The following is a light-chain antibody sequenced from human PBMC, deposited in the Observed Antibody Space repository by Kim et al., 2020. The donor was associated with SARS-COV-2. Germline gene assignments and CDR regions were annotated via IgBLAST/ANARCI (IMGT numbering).Light chain of an antibody. CDR3: ATWDDSLSGQV. V-gene: IGLV1-47*01. Sequence: QSVLTQPPSTSGTPGQRVTMSCSGSSSNIGSNYVYWYHQFPGTAPKLLIYRNTQRPSGVPDRFSGSKSGTSASLAISGLRSEDEADYYCATWDDSLSGQVFGGGTQLTVL. CDR1: SSNIGSNY. CDR2: RNT. J-gene: IGLJ3*02.